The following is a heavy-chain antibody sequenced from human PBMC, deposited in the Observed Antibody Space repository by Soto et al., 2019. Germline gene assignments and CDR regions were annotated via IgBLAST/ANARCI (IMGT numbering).Heavy chain of an antibody. V-gene: IGHV1-3*01. J-gene: IGHJ4*02. CDR2: INAGNGNT. Sequence: QVQLVQSGAEVKKPGASVKVSCKASGYTFNSYAMNWVRQAPGQRLEWMGWINAGNGNTKYSQKFQDRVTITRDTSASTAYTELSSLRSEDTAVYYCARVQGYSYGYNWGQGTLVTVSS. CDR1: GYTFNSYA. CDR3: ARVQGYSYGYN. D-gene: IGHD5-18*01.